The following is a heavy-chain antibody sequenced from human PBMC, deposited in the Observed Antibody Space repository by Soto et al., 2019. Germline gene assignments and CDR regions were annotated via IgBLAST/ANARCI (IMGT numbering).Heavy chain of an antibody. CDR3: VSHPDWAGPFES. J-gene: IGHJ4*02. D-gene: IGHD3-9*01. CDR2: ISTTGGHV. V-gene: IGHV3-48*03. Sequence: EVRLVESGGDLVKSGGSLRLSCVGSGFLFRNYEMHWVRQAPGKGLEWLAHISTTGGHVSESDSVKGRFTISRDNTKHTRYLQMNSLRTEDTGVYYGVSHPDWAGPFESGGRGTLFNVPS. CDR1: GFLFRNYE.